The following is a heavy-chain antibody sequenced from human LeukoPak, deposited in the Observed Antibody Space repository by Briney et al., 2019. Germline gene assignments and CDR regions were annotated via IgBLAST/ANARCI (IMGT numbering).Heavy chain of an antibody. V-gene: IGHV4-4*02. CDR2: MHHGGTT. J-gene: IGHJ4*02. D-gene: IGHD4-23*01. CDR3: ARHGGFYFDS. CDR1: GASISNDNW. Sequence: PSETLSLTCAVSGASISNDNWWSWVRQPPGKGLEWIGEMHHGGTTHYNPSLGSRVTISIDKSENQLSLNLNSVTATDTAVYYCARHGGFYFDSWGQGTLVTVSS.